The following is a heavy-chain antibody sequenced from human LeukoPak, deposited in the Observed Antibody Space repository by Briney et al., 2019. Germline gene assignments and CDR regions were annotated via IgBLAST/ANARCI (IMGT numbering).Heavy chain of an antibody. CDR1: GGSISSYY. V-gene: IGHV4-59*08. CDR3: ARQPYYDILTGRKSGGWFDP. D-gene: IGHD3-9*01. CDR2: IYYSGST. Sequence: SETLSLTCTASGGSISSYYWSWIRQPPGKGPEWIGYIYYSGSTNYNPSLKSRVTISVDTSKNQFSLKLSSVTAADTAVYYCARQPYYDILTGRKSGGWFDPWGQGTLVTVSS. J-gene: IGHJ5*02.